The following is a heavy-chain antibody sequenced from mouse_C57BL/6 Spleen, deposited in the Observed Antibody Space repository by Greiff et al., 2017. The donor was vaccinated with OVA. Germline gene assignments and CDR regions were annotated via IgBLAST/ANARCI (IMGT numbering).Heavy chain of an antibody. D-gene: IGHD1-1*01. J-gene: IGHJ1*03. V-gene: IGHV1-82*01. CDR2: IYPGDGDT. Sequence: QVQLQQSGPELVKPGASVKISCKASGYAFSSSWMNWVKQRPGKGLEWIGRIYPGDGDTNYNGKFKGKATLTADKSSSTAYMQLSSLTSEDSAVYFCAREYYGSSWYFDVWGTGTTVTVSS. CDR1: GYAFSSSW. CDR3: AREYYGSSWYFDV.